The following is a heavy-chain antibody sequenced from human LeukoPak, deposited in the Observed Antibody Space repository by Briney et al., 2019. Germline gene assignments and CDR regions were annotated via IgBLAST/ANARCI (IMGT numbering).Heavy chain of an antibody. D-gene: IGHD5-18*01. Sequence: PSETLSLTCTVSGGSISRYYWSWIRQPPGKGLEWIGYMYYSGSTNYNPSLKSRVTISVDTSKNQFSLKLSSVTAADTAVYYCTRAGSGYSFDYWGQGTLVTVSS. CDR3: TRAGSGYSFDY. J-gene: IGHJ4*02. CDR1: GGSISRYY. CDR2: MYYSGST. V-gene: IGHV4-59*01.